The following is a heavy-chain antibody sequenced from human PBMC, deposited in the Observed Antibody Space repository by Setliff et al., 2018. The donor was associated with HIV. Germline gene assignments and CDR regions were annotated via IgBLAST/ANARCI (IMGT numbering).Heavy chain of an antibody. J-gene: IGHJ6*02. CDR1: GGSLTNYY. V-gene: IGHV4-34*01. CDR3: ARGSSCSSSSCYLYYYYYYGVDV. CDR2: ITDDGTA. D-gene: IGHD2-2*01. Sequence: SETLSLTCAVYGGSLTNYYWSWIRQSPGKGLEWIGEITDDGTATYTSSLKSRVTISLDTSKKQLSLRLTSVTAADTAIYYCARGSSCSSSSCYLYYYYYYGVDVWGPGTAVTVSS.